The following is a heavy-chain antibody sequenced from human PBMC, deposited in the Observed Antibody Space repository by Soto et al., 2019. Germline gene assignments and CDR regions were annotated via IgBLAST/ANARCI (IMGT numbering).Heavy chain of an antibody. CDR1: GYTFTSYY. V-gene: IGHV1-46*03. CDR2: INPSGGST. CDR3: ARWTALLSSTSIHDAFDI. D-gene: IGHD2-2*01. Sequence: ASVKVSCKASGYTFTSYYMHWVRQAPGQGLEWMGIINPSGGSTSYAQKFQGRVTMTRDTSTSTVYMELSSLRSEDTAVYYCARWTALLSSTSIHDAFDIWGQGTMVTVSS. J-gene: IGHJ3*02.